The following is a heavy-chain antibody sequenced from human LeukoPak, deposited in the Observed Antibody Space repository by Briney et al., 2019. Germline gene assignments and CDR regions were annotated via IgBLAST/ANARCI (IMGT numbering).Heavy chain of an antibody. CDR2: INPNSGGT. CDR1: GYTFTGYY. CDR3: SSQYCTNTVCYYYFDY. Sequence: GASVKVSCKASGYTFTGYYMHWVRQAPGQGLEWMGWINPNSGGTNYAQKFQGRVTMTSDTSISTAYMELSRLRSDDTAVCYCSSQYCTNTVCYYYFDYWGQGTLVTVSS. J-gene: IGHJ4*02. D-gene: IGHD2-2*01. V-gene: IGHV1-2*02.